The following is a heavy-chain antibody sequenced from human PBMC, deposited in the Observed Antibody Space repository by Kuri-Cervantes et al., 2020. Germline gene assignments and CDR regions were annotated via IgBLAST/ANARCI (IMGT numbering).Heavy chain of an antibody. D-gene: IGHD6-13*01. CDR2: INPNSGGT. Sequence: ASVKVSCKASGYTFTGYYMHWVRQAPGQGLEWMGWINPNSGGTNYAQKFQGRVTMTRDTSISTAYMELSRLRSDDTAVYYCASHLAGKTLPVPADRAAGKEEVDYWGRGTLVTVSS. CDR3: ASHLAGKTLPVPADRAAGKEEVDY. CDR1: GYTFTGYY. J-gene: IGHJ4*02. V-gene: IGHV1-2*02.